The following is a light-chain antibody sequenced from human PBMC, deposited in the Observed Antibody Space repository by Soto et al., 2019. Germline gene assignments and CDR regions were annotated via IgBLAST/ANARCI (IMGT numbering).Light chain of an antibody. CDR1: QNINSW. Sequence: DIQMTQSPSTLSASVGDRVTITCRASQNINSWLAWYQQKPGKAPNLLIYDASTLESGVPSRFSGSGSGTDFTLTISSLQPEDFATYYCQQLNSYPRTFGPGTKVDIK. J-gene: IGKJ3*01. CDR2: DAS. CDR3: QQLNSYPRT. V-gene: IGKV1-5*01.